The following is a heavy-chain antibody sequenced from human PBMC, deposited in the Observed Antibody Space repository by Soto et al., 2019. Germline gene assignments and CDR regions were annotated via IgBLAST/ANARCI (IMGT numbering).Heavy chain of an antibody. D-gene: IGHD6-19*01. Sequence: QVPLVQSGAEVKKPGASVKVSCKASGYTFTSYGISWVRQAPGQGLEWMGWISAYNGNTNYAQKLQGRVTMTTDTSTSTAYMELRSLRSDDTAAYYCARDVGIAVAVQYYYYGMDVWGQGTTVTVSS. CDR2: ISAYNGNT. V-gene: IGHV1-18*01. J-gene: IGHJ6*02. CDR1: GYTFTSYG. CDR3: ARDVGIAVAVQYYYYGMDV.